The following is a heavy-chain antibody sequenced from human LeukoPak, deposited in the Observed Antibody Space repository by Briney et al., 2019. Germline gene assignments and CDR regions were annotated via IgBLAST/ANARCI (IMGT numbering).Heavy chain of an antibody. V-gene: IGHV3-74*01. CDR2: IRSDGSST. CDR1: GFTFSSYW. D-gene: IGHD3/OR15-3a*01. Sequence: SGGSLRLSCAASGFTFSSYWMNWVRQTPGKGLVWVARIRSDGSSTTYADSVKGRFTISRDNAKNTLFLQMNSLGAEDTAVYYCARGTGYFVCDSWGQGTLVTVSS. CDR3: ARGTGYFVCDS. J-gene: IGHJ4*02.